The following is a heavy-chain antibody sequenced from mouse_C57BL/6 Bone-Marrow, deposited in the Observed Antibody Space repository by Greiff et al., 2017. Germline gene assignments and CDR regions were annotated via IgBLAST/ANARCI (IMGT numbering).Heavy chain of an antibody. V-gene: IGHV1-63*01. CDR2: IYPGGGYT. CDR3: ARSRLWDWYFDV. D-gene: IGHD6-1*01. CDR1: GYTFTNYW. Sequence: VQLQESGAELVRPGTSVKMSCKASGYTFTNYWIGWAKQRPGHGLEWIGDIYPGGGYTNYNEKFKGKATLTADKSSSTAYMQFSSLTSEDSAIYDCARSRLWDWYFDVWGTGTTVTVSS. J-gene: IGHJ1*03.